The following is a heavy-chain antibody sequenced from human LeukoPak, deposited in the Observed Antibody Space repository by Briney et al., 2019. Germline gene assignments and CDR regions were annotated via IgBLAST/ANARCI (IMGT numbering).Heavy chain of an antibody. J-gene: IGHJ6*02. CDR1: GFNFNTYA. Sequence: GGSLRLSCVASGFNFNTYAMSWVRQAPGKGLEWVSSISGSGGSTYYADSVKGRFTISRDNSQNTLYLQMNSLRAEDTAVYYCAKDRSGGGDYYFGMDVWGPGTTVTVSS. D-gene: IGHD6-19*01. V-gene: IGHV3-23*01. CDR2: ISGSGGST. CDR3: AKDRSGGGDYYFGMDV.